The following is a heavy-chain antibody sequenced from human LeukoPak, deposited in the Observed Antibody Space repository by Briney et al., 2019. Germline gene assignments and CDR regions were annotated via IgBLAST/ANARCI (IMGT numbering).Heavy chain of an antibody. J-gene: IGHJ4*02. CDR2: INAGNGNT. Sequence: ASVKVSCKASGYTFTSYAMHWVRQAPGQRLEWMGWINAGNGNTKYSQKFQGRVTITRDTSASTAYMELSSLRSEDTAVYYCARVRYYYDSSGYYDFDYWGQGTLVTVSS. V-gene: IGHV1-3*01. CDR1: GYTFTSYA. CDR3: ARVRYYYDSSGYYDFDY. D-gene: IGHD3-22*01.